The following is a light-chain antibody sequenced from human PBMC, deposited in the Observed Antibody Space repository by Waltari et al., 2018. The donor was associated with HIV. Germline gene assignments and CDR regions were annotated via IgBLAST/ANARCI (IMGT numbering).Light chain of an antibody. CDR1: SSDVGGYNY. CDR3: SSYTSSSTLEV. CDR2: EVS. V-gene: IGLV2-14*01. J-gene: IGLJ3*02. Sequence: QSALTQPASVSGSPGQSITISCTGTSSDVGGYNYVSWYQQHPGKAPKLMIYEVSNRPSGVSNRFSGSESGNTASLTISGLQAEDEADYYRSSYTSSSTLEVFGGGTKLTVL.